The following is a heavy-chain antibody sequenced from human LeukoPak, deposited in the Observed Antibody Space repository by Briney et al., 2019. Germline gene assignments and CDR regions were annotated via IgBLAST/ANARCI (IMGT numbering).Heavy chain of an antibody. V-gene: IGHV4-39*07. D-gene: IGHD3-3*01. CDR2: VDYSGYR. Sequence: SETLSLTCSVSGGSLSSSSYFWGWVRQPPGKALEWLGSVDYSGYRYQGPSQNSRVTISVDTSKNQFSLKMTSVTAADAAVYYCARSIFSGSYAFDHWGHGTLVTVSS. CDR1: GGSLSSSSYF. J-gene: IGHJ4*01. CDR3: ARSIFSGSYAFDH.